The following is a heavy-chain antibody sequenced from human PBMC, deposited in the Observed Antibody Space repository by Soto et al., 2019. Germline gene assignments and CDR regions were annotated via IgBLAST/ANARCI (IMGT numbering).Heavy chain of an antibody. V-gene: IGHV3-30-3*01. D-gene: IGHD2-2*01. CDR2: ISYDGSNK. Sequence: QPGGSLRLSCAASGFTFSSYAMHWVRQAPGKGLEWVAVISYDGSNKYYADSVKGRFTISRDNSKNTLYLQMNSLRAEDTAVYYCARGPSSLTRFDYWGQGILVTVSS. CDR1: GFTFSSYA. CDR3: ARGPSSLTRFDY. J-gene: IGHJ4*02.